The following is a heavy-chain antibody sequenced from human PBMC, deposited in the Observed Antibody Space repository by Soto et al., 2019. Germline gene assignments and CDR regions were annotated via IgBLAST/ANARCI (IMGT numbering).Heavy chain of an antibody. D-gene: IGHD6-13*01. CDR2: IIPIFGTA. Sequence: GASVKVSCKASGGTFSSYAISWVRQAPGQGLEWMGGIIPIFGTANYAQKFQGRVTITADESTSTAYMELSSLRSEDTAVYYCATTDGSSWYWLDPWGQGTLVTVSS. CDR1: GGTFSSYA. J-gene: IGHJ5*02. CDR3: ATTDGSSWYWLDP. V-gene: IGHV1-69*13.